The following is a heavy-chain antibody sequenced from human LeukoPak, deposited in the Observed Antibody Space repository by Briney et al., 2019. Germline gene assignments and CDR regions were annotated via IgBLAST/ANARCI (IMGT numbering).Heavy chain of an antibody. CDR3: ARGRDIVATTDFVY. CDR1: GGSISSYY. Sequence: SETLSLTCAVSGGSISSYYWSWIRQPPGKGLEWIGYIYYSGSTNYNPPLKSRVTISVDTSKNQFSLKLSSVTAADTAVYYCARGRDIVATTDFVYWGQGTLVTVSS. V-gene: IGHV4-59*01. J-gene: IGHJ4*02. D-gene: IGHD5-12*01. CDR2: IYYSGST.